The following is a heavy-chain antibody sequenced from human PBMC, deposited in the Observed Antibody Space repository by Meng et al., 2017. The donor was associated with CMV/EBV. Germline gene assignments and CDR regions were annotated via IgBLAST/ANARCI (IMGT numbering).Heavy chain of an antibody. CDR3: ARGYYDSSGYYYRGGYYFDY. J-gene: IGHJ4*02. CDR1: GGTFSSYA. D-gene: IGHD3-22*01. CDR2: IIPIFGTA. Sequence: QGKVVQSGGEVKRPGSSVKVSCKASGGTFSSYAISWVRQAPGQGLEWMGGIIPIFGTANYAQKFQGRVTITADESTSTAYMELSSLRSEDTAVYYCARGYYDSSGYYYRGGYYFDYWGQGTLVTVSS. V-gene: IGHV1-69*12.